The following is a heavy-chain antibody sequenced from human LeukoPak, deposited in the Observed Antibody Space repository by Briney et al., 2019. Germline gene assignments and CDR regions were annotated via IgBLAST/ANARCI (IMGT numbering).Heavy chain of an antibody. D-gene: IGHD2-2*01. V-gene: IGHV3-30*04. CDR2: ISYEGSNK. CDR3: ARDKGYCSSTSCYGYYYYGMDV. J-gene: IGHJ6*04. Sequence: GGSLRLSCAASGFSFSSYAMRWVRQAPGKWLGWVAVISYEGSNKYYADSVKGRFTISRDNSKNTLYLQMNSLRAEDTAVYYCARDKGYCSSTSCYGYYYYGMDVWGKGTTVTVSS. CDR1: GFSFSSYA.